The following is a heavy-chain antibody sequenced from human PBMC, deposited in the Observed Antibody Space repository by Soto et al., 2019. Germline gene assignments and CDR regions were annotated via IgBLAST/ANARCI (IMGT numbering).Heavy chain of an antibody. Sequence: QVQLVQSGAEVKKPGSSVKVSCKASGGTFSSYAISWVRQAPGQGLEWMGGIIPIIGTANYAQKFQGRVTITADESTSTAYMELSSLRSEDTAVYYCASPDCVSSTSCQGGRYGMDVWGQGTTVTGSS. V-gene: IGHV1-69*01. J-gene: IGHJ6*02. D-gene: IGHD2-2*01. CDR1: GGTFSSYA. CDR2: IIPIIGTA. CDR3: ASPDCVSSTSCQGGRYGMDV.